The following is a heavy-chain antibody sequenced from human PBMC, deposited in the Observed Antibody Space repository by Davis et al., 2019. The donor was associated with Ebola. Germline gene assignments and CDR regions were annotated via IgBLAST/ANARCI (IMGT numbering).Heavy chain of an antibody. Sequence: AASVKVSCKASGYTFTNYGITWVRQAPGQGLEWMGWINPHNGNTNYAQNVQGRVTMTTDTSTSTAYMELSSLRSEDTAVYYCARDLTVSPMDVWGKGTTVTVSS. V-gene: IGHV1-18*04. CDR3: ARDLTVSPMDV. CDR1: GYTFTNYG. CDR2: INPHNGNT. J-gene: IGHJ6*03. D-gene: IGHD4-17*01.